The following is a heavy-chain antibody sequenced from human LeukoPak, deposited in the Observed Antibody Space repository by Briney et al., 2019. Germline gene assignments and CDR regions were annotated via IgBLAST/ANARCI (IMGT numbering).Heavy chain of an antibody. CDR2: INHSGST. Sequence: PSETLSLTCAVYGGSFSGYYWSWIRQPPGKGLEWIGEINHSGSTNYNPSLKSRVTISVDTSKNQFSLKLSSVTAADTAVYYCARGVYYYGSAHYYYYYMDVWAKGPRSPSP. CDR3: ARGVYYYGSAHYYYYYMDV. J-gene: IGHJ6*03. V-gene: IGHV4-34*01. CDR1: GGSFSGYY. D-gene: IGHD3-10*01.